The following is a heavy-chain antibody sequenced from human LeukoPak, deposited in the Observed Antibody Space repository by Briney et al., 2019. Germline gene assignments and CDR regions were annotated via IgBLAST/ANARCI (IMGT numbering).Heavy chain of an antibody. CDR1: GFSLSNARMG. Sequence: SGPVLVKPTETLTLTCTVSGFSLSNARMGVSWIRQPPGKALEWIAHIFSNDEKSYSTSLKSRLTISKDTSKSQVVLTMTNMDPVDTATYYCARITTVVRGYYYYYYMDVWGKGTTVTVSS. CDR3: ARITTVVRGYYYYYYMDV. CDR2: IFSNDEK. V-gene: IGHV2-26*01. D-gene: IGHD2-15*01. J-gene: IGHJ6*03.